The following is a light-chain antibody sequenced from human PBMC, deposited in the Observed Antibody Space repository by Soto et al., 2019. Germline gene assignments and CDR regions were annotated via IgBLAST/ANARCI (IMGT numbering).Light chain of an antibody. V-gene: IGLV1-47*01. CDR1: SSNIGSNY. CDR2: RNN. CDR3: AAWDDSLSGYVV. J-gene: IGLJ2*01. Sequence: QLVLTQPPSASGTPGQRVTISCSGSSSNIGSNYVYWYQQLPGTAPKLPIYRNNQRPSGVPDRFSGSKSGTSASLAISGPRSEDEADYYCAAWDDSLSGYVVFGGGTKVTVL.